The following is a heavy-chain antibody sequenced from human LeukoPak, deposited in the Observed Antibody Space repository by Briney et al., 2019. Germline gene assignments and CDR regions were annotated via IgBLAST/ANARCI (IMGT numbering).Heavy chain of an antibody. Sequence: GGSLRLSCLASGFTFGTHSMSWVRQGPGKALEWLSAISSDNTAYYADSVKGRFIVSRDNSKNTVYLQLNSLRAEDTAIYFCAKEYDLWHEEGNWFDPWGQGTLVTVSS. CDR2: ISSDNTA. J-gene: IGHJ5*02. V-gene: IGHV3-23*01. D-gene: IGHD3-3*01. CDR3: AKEYDLWHEEGNWFDP. CDR1: GFTFGTHS.